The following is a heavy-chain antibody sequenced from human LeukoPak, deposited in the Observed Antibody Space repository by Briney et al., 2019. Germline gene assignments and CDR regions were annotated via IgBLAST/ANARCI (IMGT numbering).Heavy chain of an antibody. CDR3: AGQTGPTFDI. CDR1: GGSISSSSYY. J-gene: IGHJ3*02. CDR2: IYYSGST. V-gene: IGHV4-39*01. D-gene: IGHD3-9*01. Sequence: PSETLSLTCTVSGGSISSSSYYWGWIRQPPGKGLEWIGSIYYSGSTYYNPSLKSRVTISVDTSKNQFSLKLSSVTAADTSVYYCAGQTGPTFDIWGQGTMVTVSS.